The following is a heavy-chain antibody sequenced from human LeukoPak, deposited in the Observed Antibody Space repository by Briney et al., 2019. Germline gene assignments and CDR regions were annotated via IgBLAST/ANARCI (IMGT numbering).Heavy chain of an antibody. CDR2: IWYDGSNK. CDR3: ATDRATQYFDY. V-gene: IGHV3-33*08. Sequence: GGSLRLSCAVSGFTFSSSWMHWVRQAPGKGLEWVAFIWYDGSNKYYADSVKGRFTISRDNSRNTLFLQMNSLRAEDTAVYYCATDRATQYFDYWGQGTLVSVSS. CDR1: GFTFSSSW. D-gene: IGHD2-15*01. J-gene: IGHJ4*02.